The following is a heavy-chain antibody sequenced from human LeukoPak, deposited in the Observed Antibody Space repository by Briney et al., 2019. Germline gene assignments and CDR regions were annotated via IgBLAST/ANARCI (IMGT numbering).Heavy chain of an antibody. V-gene: IGHV3-48*03. D-gene: IGHD6-19*01. CDR1: GFTFSSYA. CDR2: ITNNGTTI. CDR3: ARDQWLAYYYHGMDV. J-gene: IGHJ6*02. Sequence: GGSLRLSCAASGFTFSSYAMNWVRQAPGKGLEWVSYITNNGTTIYYADSVEGRFTISRDNAENSLYLQMNSLRAEDTAIYYCARDQWLAYYYHGMDVWGQGTTVTVSS.